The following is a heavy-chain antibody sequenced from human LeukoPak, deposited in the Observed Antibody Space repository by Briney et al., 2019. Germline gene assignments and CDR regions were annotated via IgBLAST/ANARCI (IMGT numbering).Heavy chain of an antibody. CDR2: ISWNSGSI. V-gene: IGHV3-9*01. CDR3: ARDFERGYSYGSFDY. Sequence: GGSLRLSCAASGFTFDDYAMHWVRQAPGKGLEWVSGISWNSGSIGYADSVKGRFPISRDNAKNSLYLQMNSLRAEDTAVYYCARDFERGYSYGSFDYWGQGTLVTVSS. CDR1: GFTFDDYA. J-gene: IGHJ4*02. D-gene: IGHD5-18*01.